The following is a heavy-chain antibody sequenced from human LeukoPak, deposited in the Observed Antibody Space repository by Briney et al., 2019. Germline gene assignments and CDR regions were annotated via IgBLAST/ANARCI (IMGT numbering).Heavy chain of an antibody. CDR3: AREGSSGVGATVD. Sequence: WASVKVSCKASGYTFTSYDINWVRQDTGQGLEWMGWMNPNSGNTGYAQKFQGRVTMTRNTSISTAYMELSSLRSEDTAVYYCAREGSSGVGATVDWGQGTLVTVSS. CDR1: GYTFTSYD. J-gene: IGHJ4*02. D-gene: IGHD1-26*01. V-gene: IGHV1-8*01. CDR2: MNPNSGNT.